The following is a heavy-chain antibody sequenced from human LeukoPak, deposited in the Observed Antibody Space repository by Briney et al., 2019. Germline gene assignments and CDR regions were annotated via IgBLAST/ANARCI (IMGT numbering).Heavy chain of an antibody. CDR1: GFAFSVYG. CDR2: LSGDETYI. V-gene: IGHV3-30*03. Sequence: PGRSLRLSCAASGFAFSVYGMHWVRQAPGKGLEWVALLSGDETYIDYTDSVKGRFTISRDTSKNTLYLQLNSLKAEDTAVYYCARGLDWGWSYWGQGTLVTVSS. CDR3: ARGLDWGWSY. D-gene: IGHD3-9*01. J-gene: IGHJ4*02.